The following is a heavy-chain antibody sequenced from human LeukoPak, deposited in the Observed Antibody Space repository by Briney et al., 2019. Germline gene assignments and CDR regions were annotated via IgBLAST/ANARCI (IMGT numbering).Heavy chain of an antibody. CDR2: ISYDGSNK. J-gene: IGHJ4*02. Sequence: GGSLRLSCAASGFTFSNYAIHWVRQAPGKGLEWVAVISYDGSNKYYADSVKGRFTISRDNSKNTLYLQMNSLRAEDTAVYYCAKDGGSYDYVWGTYRYWPIDYWGQGTLVTVSS. CDR1: GFTFSNYA. CDR3: AKDGGSYDYVWGTYRYWPIDY. V-gene: IGHV3-30*18. D-gene: IGHD3-16*02.